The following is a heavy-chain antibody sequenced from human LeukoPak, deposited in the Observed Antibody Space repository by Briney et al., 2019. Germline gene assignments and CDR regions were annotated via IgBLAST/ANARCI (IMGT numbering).Heavy chain of an antibody. CDR3: AKGVGATTNYYYYMDV. CDR2: ISWNSGSI. J-gene: IGHJ6*03. V-gene: IGHV3-9*01. CDR1: GFTFDDYA. D-gene: IGHD1-26*01. Sequence: GESLRLSCAASGFTFDDYAMHWVRQAPGKGLEWVSGISWNSGSIGYADSVKGRFTISRDNAKNSLYLQMNSLRAEDTALYYCAKGVGATTNYYYYMDVWGKGTTVTVSS.